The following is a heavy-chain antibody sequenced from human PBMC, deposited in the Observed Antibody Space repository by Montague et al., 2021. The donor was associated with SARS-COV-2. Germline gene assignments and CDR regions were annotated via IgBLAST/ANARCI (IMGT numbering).Heavy chain of an antibody. Sequence: SETLSLTCTVSGGSISSSSYYWGWIRQPPGKGLEWIGTIYYSGSTYYNPSLKSRVTISVDTSKNQFSLKLSSVTAADTAVYYCARGWFSPMLVVVNRGPFDYWGQGALVTVSS. V-gene: IGHV4-39*07. CDR1: GGSISSSSYY. CDR3: ARGWFSPMLVVVNRGPFDY. J-gene: IGHJ4*02. D-gene: IGHD3-22*01. CDR2: IYYSGST.